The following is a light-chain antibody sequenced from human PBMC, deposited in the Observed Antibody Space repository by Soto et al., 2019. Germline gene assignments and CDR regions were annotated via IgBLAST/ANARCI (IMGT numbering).Light chain of an antibody. Sequence: DIQMTQSPSSLSASVVDRVTSICQASQYITNYLNWYQQKPGKAPKLLIYDASNLETGVPSRCSGSGSGTHFSFTISSLQPEDIATYYCQQYDNVPFTFGQGTRLEMK. CDR1: QYITNY. CDR3: QQYDNVPFT. V-gene: IGKV1-33*01. CDR2: DAS. J-gene: IGKJ5*01.